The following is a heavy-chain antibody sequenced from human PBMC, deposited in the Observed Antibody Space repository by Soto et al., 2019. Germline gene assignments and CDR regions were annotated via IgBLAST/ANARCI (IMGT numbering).Heavy chain of an antibody. CDR2: INHSGST. CDR1: GGSFSGYC. CDR3: ARGGAVAGNYYYGMDV. V-gene: IGHV4-34*01. J-gene: IGHJ6*02. D-gene: IGHD6-19*01. Sequence: SETLCLTCAVDGGSFSGYCWSWIRQPPGKGLEWIGEINHSGSTNYNPSLKSRVTISVDTSKNQFSLKLSSVTAADTAVYYCARGGAVAGNYYYGMDVWGQGTTVTVSS.